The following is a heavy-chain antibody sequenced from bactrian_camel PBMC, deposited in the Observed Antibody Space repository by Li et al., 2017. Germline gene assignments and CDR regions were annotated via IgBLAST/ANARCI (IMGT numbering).Heavy chain of an antibody. CDR1: GFTFSRHA. CDR3: QRGSD. J-gene: IGHJ4*01. CDR2: INNDGDVS. V-gene: IGHV3S42*01. Sequence: VQLVESGGGLVQPGGSVRLACTTSGFTFSRHAMIWVRQAPGKGLEWVARINNDGDVSADSTKGRFTISRDNAKNTLYLQMNSLKSEDTAMYYCQRGSDRGQGTQVTVS.